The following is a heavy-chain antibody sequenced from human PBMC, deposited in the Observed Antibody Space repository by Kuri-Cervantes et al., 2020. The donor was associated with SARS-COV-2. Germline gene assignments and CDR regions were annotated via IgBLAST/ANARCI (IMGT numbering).Heavy chain of an antibody. Sequence: GESLKISCAASGFTFSSYGMHWVRQATGKGLEWVSAIGTAGDTYYPGSVKGRFTISRDNAKNSLYLQMNSLRAEDTAVYYCARGTFGSSEFWGQGTLVTVSS. CDR3: ARGTFGSSEF. D-gene: IGHD6-6*01. CDR1: GFTFSSYG. CDR2: IGTAGDT. J-gene: IGHJ4*02. V-gene: IGHV3-13*01.